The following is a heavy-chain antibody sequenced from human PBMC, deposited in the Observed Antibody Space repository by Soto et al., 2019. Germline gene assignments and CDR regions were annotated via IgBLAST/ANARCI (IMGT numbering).Heavy chain of an antibody. V-gene: IGHV3-30-3*01. CDR3: ARAGGLLVDY. D-gene: IGHD1-26*01. CDR2: QTYDGSNK. J-gene: IGHJ4*02. Sequence: QVQLVESGGGVVQPGRSLRLSCAASGFMFSSYAMHWVRQAPGKGLEWVAVQTYDGSNKYYADSVKGRFTISRDNSKNTLYLQMNSLRGEDTAVYYCARAGGLLVDYWGQGTLVTVSS. CDR1: GFMFSSYA.